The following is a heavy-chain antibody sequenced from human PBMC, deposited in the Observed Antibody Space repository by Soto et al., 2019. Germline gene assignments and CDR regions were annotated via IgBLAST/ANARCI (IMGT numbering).Heavy chain of an antibody. CDR1: GYTFTSYD. V-gene: IGHV1-8*01. CDR2: MNPNSGNT. CDR3: GREGSSSWLVRWYFDL. Sequence: QVQLVQSGAEVKKPGASVKVSCKASGYTFTSYDINWVRQATGQGLEWMGWMNPNSGNTGYAQKFQGRVTMTRNTSISTAYMELSSLRSEDTAVYYCGREGSSSWLVRWYFDLWGRGTLVTVSS. J-gene: IGHJ2*01. D-gene: IGHD6-13*01.